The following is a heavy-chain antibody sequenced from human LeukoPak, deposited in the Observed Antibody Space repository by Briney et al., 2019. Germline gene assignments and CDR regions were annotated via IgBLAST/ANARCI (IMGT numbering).Heavy chain of an antibody. D-gene: IGHD2-2*01. CDR3: ASLYCSSTSCPNDY. Sequence: ASVKVSCKASGGTFSSYAISWVRQAPGQGLEWMGGIIPIFGTANYAQKFQGRVTITADKSTSTAYMELSSLRSEDTAVYYCASLYCSSTSCPNDYWGRGTLVTVSS. V-gene: IGHV1-69*06. CDR1: GGTFSSYA. CDR2: IIPIFGTA. J-gene: IGHJ4*02.